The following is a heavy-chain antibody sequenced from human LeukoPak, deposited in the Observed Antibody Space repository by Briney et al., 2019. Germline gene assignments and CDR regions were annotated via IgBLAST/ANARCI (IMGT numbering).Heavy chain of an antibody. D-gene: IGHD1-26*01. V-gene: IGHV3-53*01. CDR2: LFGGDTI. CDR1: GFSVSAHY. CDR3: AGRRGSSFDY. J-gene: IGHJ4*02. Sequence: HPGGSLRLSCAAPGFSVSAHYMSWVRQAPGKGLEWVSTLFGGDTIDYTDSVKGRFTISRDNSGNTLYLQMNNLRADDTAVYYCAGRRGSSFDYWGRGTQVIVSS.